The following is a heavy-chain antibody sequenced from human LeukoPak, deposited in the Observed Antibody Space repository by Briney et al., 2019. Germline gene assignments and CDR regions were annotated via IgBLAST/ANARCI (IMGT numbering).Heavy chain of an antibody. CDR2: ISGNGGST. CDR1: GFTFNSYA. V-gene: IGHV3-23*01. CDR3: AKFSGDGYNLDY. Sequence: PGGSLRLSCAASGFTFNSYAMSWVRQAPGKGLEWVSAISGNGGSTFYADSVKGRFSISRDNSKNTLYLQMNSLRAEDTAVYYCAKFSGDGYNLDYWGQGTLVTFSS. J-gene: IGHJ4*02. D-gene: IGHD5-24*01.